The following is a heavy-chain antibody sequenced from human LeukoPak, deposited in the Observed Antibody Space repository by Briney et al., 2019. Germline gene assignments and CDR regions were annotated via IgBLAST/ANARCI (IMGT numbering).Heavy chain of an antibody. J-gene: IGHJ4*02. CDR3: ARGELGKYY. D-gene: IGHD7-27*01. Sequence: GGSLRLSCAASGFTFSSYSMNWVRQAPGKGLEWVSYISSSSSTIYYADSVNGRFTISRDNAKNSLYLQMNSLRAEDTAVYYCARGELGKYYWGQGTLVTVSS. CDR1: GFTFSSYS. CDR2: ISSSSSTI. V-gene: IGHV3-48*01.